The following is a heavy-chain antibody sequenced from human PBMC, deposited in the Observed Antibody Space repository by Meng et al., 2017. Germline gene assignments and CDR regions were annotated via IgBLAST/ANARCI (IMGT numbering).Heavy chain of an antibody. CDR1: EVTFSASA. CDR3: ARGGGNPAGDYVWFDH. V-gene: IGHV1-69*05. J-gene: IGHJ5*02. CDR2: INPIFGTA. Sequence: QRGPQVRAPCKADEVTFSASAISLGRQAHGTGLEWMGAINPIFGTAAYPQKFQGRVPMTRGPSTSTFYMQVSSLRSEETAVYYCARGGGNPAGDYVWFDHWGQGTLVTVSS. D-gene: IGHD4-17*01.